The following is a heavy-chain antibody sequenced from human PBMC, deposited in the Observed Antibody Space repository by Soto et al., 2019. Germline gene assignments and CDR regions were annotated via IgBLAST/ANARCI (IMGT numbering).Heavy chain of an antibody. D-gene: IGHD3-22*01. J-gene: IGHJ4*02. CDR1: GFTFSSYS. Sequence: EVQLVESGGGLVKPGGSLRLSCAASGFTFSSYSMNWVRQAPGKGLEWVSSISSSSSYIYYADSVKGRFTISRDNAKNSLYLQMNSLRAEDTAVYYCARDRRGTPGMIVGGFFDYWGQGTLVTVSS. V-gene: IGHV3-21*01. CDR2: ISSSSSYI. CDR3: ARDRRGTPGMIVGGFFDY.